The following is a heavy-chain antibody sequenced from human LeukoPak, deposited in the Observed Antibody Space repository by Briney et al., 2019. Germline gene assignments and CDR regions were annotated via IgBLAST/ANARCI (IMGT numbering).Heavy chain of an antibody. J-gene: IGHJ3*02. CDR3: ARGASQIQPWFENAFDI. D-gene: IGHD5-18*01. Sequence: SETLSLTCTVSGGSISSYYWSWIRQPPGKGLEWIGYIYYSGSTNYNPSLKSRVTISVDTSKNQFSLKLSSVTAADTAVYYCARGASQIQPWFENAFDIWGQGTMVTVSS. V-gene: IGHV4-59*01. CDR2: IYYSGST. CDR1: GGSISSYY.